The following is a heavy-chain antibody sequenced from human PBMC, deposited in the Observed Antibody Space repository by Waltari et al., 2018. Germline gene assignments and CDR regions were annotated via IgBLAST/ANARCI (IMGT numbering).Heavy chain of an antibody. CDR3: ARRYSSEGEVDY. D-gene: IGHD6-19*01. CDR1: GYTFPRYD. V-gene: IGHV1-8*01. J-gene: IGHJ4*02. CDR2: MNPNSGNT. Sequence: QVQLVQSGAEVKKPGASVKFSCKASGYTFPRYDINWLQQATGQGLAWMGWMNPNSGNTGYAQKFQGRVTMTRNTSRSTAYMELSSLRSEDTAVYYCARRYSSEGEVDYWGQGTLVTVSS.